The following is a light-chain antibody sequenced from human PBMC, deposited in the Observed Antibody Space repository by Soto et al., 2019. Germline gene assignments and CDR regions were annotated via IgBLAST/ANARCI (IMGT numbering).Light chain of an antibody. CDR2: TSG. CDR1: QRITTY. J-gene: IGKJ2*01. V-gene: IGKV1-39*01. Sequence: IQMTQSPSSLSASVGDRVTITCRASQRITTYLNWYQQKPGKAPKLLISTSGTLQRGVPSRFSGSGSGTDFTLTITALRPEDFATYFCQQSYSIPYTFGQGTKREIK. CDR3: QQSYSIPYT.